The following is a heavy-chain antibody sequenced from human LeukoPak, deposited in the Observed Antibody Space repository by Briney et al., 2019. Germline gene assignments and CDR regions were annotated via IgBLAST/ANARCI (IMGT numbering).Heavy chain of an antibody. CDR3: ARGLLLGDYEIDY. V-gene: IGHV3-48*03. J-gene: IGHJ4*02. D-gene: IGHD4-17*01. CDR2: ISSSGSTI. CDR1: GFTFSSYE. Sequence: GGSLRLSCAASGFTFSSYEMNWVRQAPGKGLEWVSYISSSGSTIYYADSVKGRFTISRDNAKNSLYLQMNSLRAEDTAVYYCARGLLLGDYEIDYRGQGTLVTVSS.